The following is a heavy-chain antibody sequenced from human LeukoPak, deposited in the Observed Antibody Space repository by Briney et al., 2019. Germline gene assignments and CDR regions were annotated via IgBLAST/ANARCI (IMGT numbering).Heavy chain of an antibody. J-gene: IGHJ5*02. CDR2: MNPNSGNT. CDR3: ARGLMVRGAYWFDP. CDR1: GYTFTSYD. Sequence: GASAKVSCKASGYTFTSYDINWVRQATGQGLEWMGWMNPNSGNTGYAQKFQGRVTITRNTSIGTAYMELSSLRSEDTAVYYCARGLMVRGAYWFDPWGQGTLVTVSS. V-gene: IGHV1-8*03. D-gene: IGHD3-10*01.